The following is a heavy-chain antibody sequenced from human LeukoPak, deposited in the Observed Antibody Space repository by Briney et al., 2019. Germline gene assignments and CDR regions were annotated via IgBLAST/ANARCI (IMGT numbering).Heavy chain of an antibody. CDR3: ARSEYYDFWSGPDY. V-gene: IGHV4-39*07. CDR2: IYYSGST. J-gene: IGHJ4*02. D-gene: IGHD3-3*01. Sequence: PSETLSLTCTVSGGSISSSSYYWGWIRQPPGKGLEWIGSIYYSGSTYYNPSLKSRVTISVDTSKNQFSLELSSVTAADTAVYYCARSEYYDFWSGPDYWGQGTLVTVSS. CDR1: GGSISSSSYY.